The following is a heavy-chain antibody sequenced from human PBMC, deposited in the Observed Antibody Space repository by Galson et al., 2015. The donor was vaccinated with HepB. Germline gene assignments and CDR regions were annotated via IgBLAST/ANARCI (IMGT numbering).Heavy chain of an antibody. CDR3: AREGDFWSGYPYYYYYMDV. CDR1: GGSFNGFF. V-gene: IGHV4-34*01. J-gene: IGHJ6*03. Sequence: SETLSLTCAVYGGSFNGFFCAWIRQSPGKGLEWIGEINHRGSTNYNPSLTSRVTMSVDTSKNQFSLRLSSVTAADTAVYYCAREGDFWSGYPYYYYYMDVWDKGTTVTVSS. CDR2: INHRGST. D-gene: IGHD3-3*01.